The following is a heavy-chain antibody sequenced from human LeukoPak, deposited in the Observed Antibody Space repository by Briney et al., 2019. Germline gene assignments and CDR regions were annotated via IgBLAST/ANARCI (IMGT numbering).Heavy chain of an antibody. CDR1: GDSISSSTYY. CDR2: IYYSGST. Sequence: SETLSLTCTVSGDSISSSTYYWGWIRQPPGKGLQWIGRIYYSGSTYYNPSLTSRVTISVDTSKSQFSLRLSSVTAADTAVYYCASLYYYDSSGPVDYWGQGILVTVSS. CDR3: ASLYYYDSSGPVDY. D-gene: IGHD3-22*01. J-gene: IGHJ4*02. V-gene: IGHV4-39*01.